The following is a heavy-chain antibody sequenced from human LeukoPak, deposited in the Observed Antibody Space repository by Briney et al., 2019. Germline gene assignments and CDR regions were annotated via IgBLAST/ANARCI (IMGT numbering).Heavy chain of an antibody. CDR1: GFTFSSYG. CDR3: AKQLRLSDYFYYYMDV. V-gene: IGHV3-30*02. CDR2: IRYDGSDK. D-gene: IGHD3-16*01. J-gene: IGHJ6*03. Sequence: GGSLRLSCAASGFTFSSYGMHWVRQAPGQGLVWVAFIRYDGSDKYYADSVKGRFTISRDNSKNTLYLQMNSLRAEDTAVYYCAKQLRLSDYFYYYMDVCGKGTTVTVSS.